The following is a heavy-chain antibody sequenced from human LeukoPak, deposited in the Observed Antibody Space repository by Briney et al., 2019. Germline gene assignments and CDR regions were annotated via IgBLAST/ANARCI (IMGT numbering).Heavy chain of an antibody. J-gene: IGHJ6*03. Sequence: SVKVSCKASGYTFTGYYMHWVRQAPGQGLEWMGGIIPIFGTANYAQKFQGRVTITADESTSTAYMELSSLRSEDTAVYYCARVLEYSYGYYYYMDVWGKGTTVTVSS. CDR3: ARVLEYSYGYYYYMDV. V-gene: IGHV1-69*13. CDR1: GYTFTGYY. CDR2: IIPIFGTA. D-gene: IGHD5-18*01.